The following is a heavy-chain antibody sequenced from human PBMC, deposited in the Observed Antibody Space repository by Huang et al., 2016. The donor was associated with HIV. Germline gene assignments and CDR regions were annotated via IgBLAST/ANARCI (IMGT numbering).Heavy chain of an antibody. V-gene: IGHV3-7*01. CDR2: IKTDGSEK. D-gene: IGHD1-26*01. CDR1: GLTFNSYW. J-gene: IGHJ4*02. Sequence: EVQLVESGGGLVQPGGSLRLSCAASGLTFNSYWMSWVRQAPGKGVEWGAGIKTDGSEKSYVDSVKGRFTISRDNAKNSLHLQMNSLRAEDTAVYYCVRLLDHTGDYWGQGTLVTVSS. CDR3: VRLLDHTGDY.